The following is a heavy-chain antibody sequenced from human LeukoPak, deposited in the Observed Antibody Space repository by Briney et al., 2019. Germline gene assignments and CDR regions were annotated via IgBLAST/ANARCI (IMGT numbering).Heavy chain of an antibody. V-gene: IGHV4-39*07. Sequence: SETLSLTCTVSGGSISSRSYYWGWIRQPPGTGLEWIGSIYYSGSTYYNPSLKSRVTISVDTSKNQFSLKLSSVTAADTAVYYCARLIKGTIFGVVTYWGQGTLVTVSS. CDR2: IYYSGST. CDR3: ARLIKGTIFGVVTY. CDR1: GGSISSRSYY. D-gene: IGHD3-3*01. J-gene: IGHJ4*02.